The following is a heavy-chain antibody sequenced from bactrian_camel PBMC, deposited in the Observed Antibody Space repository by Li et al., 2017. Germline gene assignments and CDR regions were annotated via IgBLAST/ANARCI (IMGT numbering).Heavy chain of an antibody. CDR3: VAGDAVGSWAY. J-gene: IGHJ4*01. CDR1: SYTESGFLTYC. Sequence: DVQLVESGGGSVQAGGSLKLSCAASSYTESGFLTYCMGWFRQAPGKEREGVAVLYSSSGKTYYADSVKGRFTISQDNAKSTVYLQMNSLKPEDSAMYYCVAGDAVGSWAYWGQGTQVTVS. D-gene: IGHD1*01. V-gene: IGHV3S40*01. CDR2: LYSSSGKT.